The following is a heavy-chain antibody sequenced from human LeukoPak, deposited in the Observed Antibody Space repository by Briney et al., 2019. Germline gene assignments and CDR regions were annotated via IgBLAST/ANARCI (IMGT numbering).Heavy chain of an antibody. J-gene: IGHJ6*03. D-gene: IGHD2-2*01. Sequence: ASVRVTCKASGYTFTSYGISWVRQAPGQGLEWMGWISAYNGNTNYAQKLQGRVTMTTDTSMSTAYMELRSLRSDDTAVYYCARVPIVVVPAAFYYYMDVWGKGTTVTVSS. CDR2: ISAYNGNT. CDR3: ARVPIVVVPAAFYYYMDV. CDR1: GYTFTSYG. V-gene: IGHV1-18*01.